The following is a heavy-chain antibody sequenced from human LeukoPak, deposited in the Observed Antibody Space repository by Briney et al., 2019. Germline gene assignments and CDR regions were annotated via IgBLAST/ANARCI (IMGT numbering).Heavy chain of an antibody. V-gene: IGHV4-34*01. CDR1: GDSFSGYY. D-gene: IGHD1-26*01. J-gene: IGHJ4*02. CDR2: INHRGTT. CDR3: ARSWAGMYYPFYYFDY. Sequence: SETLSLTCAVYGDSFSGYYWSWIRQPPGKGLEWIEEINHRGTTHYNPSLKSRVNISADTSKNQFSLHLDSVTAADTAVYYCARSWAGMYYPFYYFDYWGQGTLVSVSS.